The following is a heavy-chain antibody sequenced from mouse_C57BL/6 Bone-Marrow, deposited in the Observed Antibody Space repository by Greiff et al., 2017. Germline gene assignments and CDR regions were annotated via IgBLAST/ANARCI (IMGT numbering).Heavy chain of an antibody. D-gene: IGHD2-3*01. V-gene: IGHV5-6*01. CDR1: GFTFSSYG. CDR2: ISSGGSYT. Sequence: EVKLMESGGDLVKPGGSLKLSCAASGFTFSSYGMSWVRQTPDKRLEWVATISSGGSYTYYPDSVKGRFTISRDNAKNTLYLQMSSLKSEDKAMYYCARQGYDYLDYWGQGTTLTVSS. CDR3: ARQGYDYLDY. J-gene: IGHJ2*01.